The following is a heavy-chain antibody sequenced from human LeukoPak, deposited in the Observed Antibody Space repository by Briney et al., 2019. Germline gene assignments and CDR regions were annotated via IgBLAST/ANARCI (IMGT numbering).Heavy chain of an antibody. Sequence: SETLSLTCTVSGGSISSYYWSWIRQPAGKGLEWIGRIYTGGSTNYNPSIKSRVTLSVDTSKNQFSLMLSSVTAADTAVYYCARDDDILTGTGTFDYWGQGTLVTVSS. CDR2: IYTGGST. J-gene: IGHJ4*02. CDR1: GGSISSYY. V-gene: IGHV4-4*07. D-gene: IGHD3-9*01. CDR3: ARDDDILTGTGTFDY.